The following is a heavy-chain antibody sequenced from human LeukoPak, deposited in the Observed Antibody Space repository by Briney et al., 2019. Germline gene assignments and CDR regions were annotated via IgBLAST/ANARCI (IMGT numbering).Heavy chain of an antibody. CDR3: ARGGPTGALDY. CDR2: ISSSSGTI. Sequence: GGSLRLSCAASGFTFSRFSMNWVRQAPGKGLEWVSYISSSSGTIYYADSVEGRFTISRDNAKNSLYLQMNSLRAEDTAVYYCARGGPTGALDYWGQGTLATVSS. D-gene: IGHD7-27*01. J-gene: IGHJ4*02. CDR1: GFTFSRFS. V-gene: IGHV3-48*04.